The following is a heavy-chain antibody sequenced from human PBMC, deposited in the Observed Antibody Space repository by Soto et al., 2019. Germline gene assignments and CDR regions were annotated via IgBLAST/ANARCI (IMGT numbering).Heavy chain of an antibody. D-gene: IGHD6-19*01. J-gene: IGHJ4*02. CDR3: ARDIAVPRTRGFDF. CDR2: ISHTGTT. V-gene: IGHV4-4*02. CDR1: GGSISDNW. Sequence: QVQLQESGPGLVKPSGTLSLTCAVSGGSISDNWWSWVRQPPGKGLEWIGEISHTGTTHYNPSLSSRVTISIDKSKYPFSLTLSSVTAADTAVYYCARDIAVPRTRGFDFWGQGTLVTVFS.